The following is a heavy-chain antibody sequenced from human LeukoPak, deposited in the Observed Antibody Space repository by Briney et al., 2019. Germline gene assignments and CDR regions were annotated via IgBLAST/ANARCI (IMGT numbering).Heavy chain of an antibody. CDR2: IYYSGST. CDR1: GGSISSSSYY. V-gene: IGHV4-39*07. J-gene: IGHJ6*02. CDR3: ARDRSLLWFGEFGYGMDV. Sequence: SETLSLTCTVSGGSISSSSYYWGWIRQPPGKGLEWIGSIYYSGSTYYNPSLKSRVTISVDTSKNQFSLKLSSVTAADTAVYYCARDRSLLWFGEFGYGMDVWGQGTTVTVSS. D-gene: IGHD3-10*01.